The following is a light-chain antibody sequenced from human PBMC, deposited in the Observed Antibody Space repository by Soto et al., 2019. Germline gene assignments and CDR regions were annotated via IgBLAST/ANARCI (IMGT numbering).Light chain of an antibody. Sequence: EIVLTQSPGTLSLSPGERAILSCRASQSVSSSDLAWYQQRPGLAPRLLIYGASSRATGIPDRFSGSGSGTDFTLTISRLEPEDFAVYYCQQYATSSWTFGQGTKVEIK. CDR3: QQYATSSWT. V-gene: IGKV3-20*01. J-gene: IGKJ1*01. CDR2: GAS. CDR1: QSVSSSD.